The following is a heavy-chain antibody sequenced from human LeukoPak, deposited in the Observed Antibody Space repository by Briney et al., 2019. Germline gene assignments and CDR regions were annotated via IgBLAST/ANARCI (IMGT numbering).Heavy chain of an antibody. CDR3: CHSLSGRTGAFDI. V-gene: IGHV6-1*01. Sequence: SQTLSLTCAISGDSVSSNSAAWNWIRQSPSRGLEWLGRTYYRSKWYDDYAVSVKSRITINPDTSKNQFSLQLDSVTPEDTAVYYCCHSLSGRTGAFDIWGRGTVVTVSS. CDR1: GDSVSSNSAA. J-gene: IGHJ3*02. D-gene: IGHD2-21*01. CDR2: TYYRSKWYD.